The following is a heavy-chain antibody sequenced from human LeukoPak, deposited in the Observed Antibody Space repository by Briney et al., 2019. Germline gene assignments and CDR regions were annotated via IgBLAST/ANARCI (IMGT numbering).Heavy chain of an antibody. J-gene: IGHJ4*02. CDR2: IRSDGSNK. CDR1: GLTFSSYG. CDR3: ARGRRYCGGDCYVPFYFDY. Sequence: PGGSLRLSCAASGLTFSSYGMHWVRQAPGKGLEWVAFIRSDGSNKYYADSVKGRFSISRDNSKNTMYLQMNSLRAEDTAVYYCARGRRYCGGDCYVPFYFDYWGQGTLVTVPS. V-gene: IGHV3-30*02. D-gene: IGHD2-21*02.